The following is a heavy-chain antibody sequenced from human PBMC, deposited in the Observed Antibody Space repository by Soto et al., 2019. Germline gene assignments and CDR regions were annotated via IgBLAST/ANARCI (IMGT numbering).Heavy chain of an antibody. J-gene: IGHJ6*02. CDR3: ARDNPNPYNWNYVVPYGMDV. Sequence: SETLSLTCTVSGGSISSSSYYWGWIRQPPGKGLEWIGSIYYSGSTYYNPSLKSRVTISVDTSKNQFSLKLSSVTAADTAVYYCARDNPNPYNWNYVVPYGMDVWGQGTTVTVSS. V-gene: IGHV4-39*07. D-gene: IGHD1-7*01. CDR1: GGSISSSSYY. CDR2: IYYSGST.